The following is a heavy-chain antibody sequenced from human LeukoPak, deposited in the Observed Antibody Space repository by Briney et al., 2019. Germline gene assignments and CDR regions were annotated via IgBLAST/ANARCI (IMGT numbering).Heavy chain of an antibody. CDR3: ARTRPAGTEDY. Sequence: GGSLRLSCTASGFSFSRYTMNWVRQAPGKGLEWISSITSSATFIYYADSVKGRFTISRDHAKNSLYLQMSSLRAEDTGVYYCARTRPAGTEDYWGQGTLVTVSS. CDR1: GFSFSRYT. CDR2: ITSSATFI. V-gene: IGHV3-21*01. J-gene: IGHJ4*02. D-gene: IGHD1-7*01.